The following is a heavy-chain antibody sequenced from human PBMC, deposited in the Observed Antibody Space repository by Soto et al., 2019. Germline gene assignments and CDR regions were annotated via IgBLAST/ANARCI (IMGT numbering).Heavy chain of an antibody. CDR1: GFTFSSYA. CDR2: IWCDGSNK. D-gene: IGHD4-17*01. V-gene: IGHV3-30*02. J-gene: IGHJ3*01. Sequence: GGSLRISCAASGFTFSSYAMHWVRQAPGKGLEWVAVIWCDGSNKYYADSVKGRFTISRDNSKNTLYLQMSSLRAEDTAVYYCVKDAPYYGDYVWFDLAESLDFWCHGTMVIVSS. CDR3: VKDAPYYGDYVWFDLAESLDF.